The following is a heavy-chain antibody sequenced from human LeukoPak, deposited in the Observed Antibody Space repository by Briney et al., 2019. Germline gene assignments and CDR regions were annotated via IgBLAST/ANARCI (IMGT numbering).Heavy chain of an antibody. Sequence: ASVKVSCKASGYTFTSYDINWVRQATGQGLEWMGWMNPNSGNTGYAQKFQGRVTMTRNTSISTAYMELSSLRSEDTAVYYCARVTSHYDFWSGLAHTTGSYGAYFDYWGQGTLVTVSS. J-gene: IGHJ4*02. D-gene: IGHD3-3*01. CDR1: GYTFTSYD. CDR2: MNPNSGNT. V-gene: IGHV1-8*01. CDR3: ARVTSHYDFWSGLAHTTGSYGAYFDY.